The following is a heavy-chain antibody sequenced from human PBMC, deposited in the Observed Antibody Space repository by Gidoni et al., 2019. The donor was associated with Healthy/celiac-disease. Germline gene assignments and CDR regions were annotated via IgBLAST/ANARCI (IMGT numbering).Heavy chain of an antibody. D-gene: IGHD6-6*01. V-gene: IGHV3-9*01. CDR1: GFTFVDYA. CDR2: ISWNSGSI. CDR3: AKDSEQLAPSGYYYGMDV. Sequence: EVQLVESGGGLVQPGRSLRLSCAASGFTFVDYAMHWVRQAPGKGLEWVSVISWNSGSIGDADSVKGRFTISRDNAKNSLYLQMNSLRAEDTDLYYCAKDSEQLAPSGYYYGMDVWGQGTTVTVSS. J-gene: IGHJ6*02.